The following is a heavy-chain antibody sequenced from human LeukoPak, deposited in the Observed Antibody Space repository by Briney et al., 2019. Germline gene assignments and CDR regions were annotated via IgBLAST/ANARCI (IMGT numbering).Heavy chain of an antibody. CDR2: ISSSSTTI. CDR3: ARDTSTWDQGAYYYGVDV. D-gene: IGHD1-26*01. CDR1: GFTFSNYS. J-gene: IGHJ6*02. V-gene: IGHV3-48*02. Sequence: GGSLRLSCAASGFTFSNYSMNWVRQAPGKGLEWVSYISSSSTTIYSAHSVKGRYTISRDNAKNSLYLQMNSLRDEDTAVYYCARDTSTWDQGAYYYGVDVWGQGTTVTVSS.